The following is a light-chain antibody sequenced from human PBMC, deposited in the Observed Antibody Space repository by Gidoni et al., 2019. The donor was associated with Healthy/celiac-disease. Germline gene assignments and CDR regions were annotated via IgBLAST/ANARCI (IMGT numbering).Light chain of an antibody. V-gene: IGKV4-1*01. CDR3: QQYYSTFT. J-gene: IGKJ3*01. CDR1: QSVLYSSNNKNY. CDR2: WAS. Sequence: DIVMTQSPDSLAVSLGERATNNCKSSQSVLYSSNNKNYLAWYQQKPGQPPKLLIYWASTRESGVPDRFSGSGSGTDFTLTISSLQAEDVAVYYCQQYYSTFTFGPGTKVDIK.